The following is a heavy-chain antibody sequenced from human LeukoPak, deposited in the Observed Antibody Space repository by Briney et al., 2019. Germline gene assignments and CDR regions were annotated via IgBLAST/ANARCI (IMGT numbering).Heavy chain of an antibody. Sequence: PGGSLRLSCAASGFTFNYYWMHWVRQAAGKGRMCVSRIKCDGSRSYADSVKGRFTISRDNAKKTVDLQMNSLKAEDTAIYYCAKARGTGEYYYYYYGMDVWGQGTTVTVSS. CDR1: GFTFNYYW. CDR2: IKCDGSR. V-gene: IGHV3-74*01. J-gene: IGHJ6*02. CDR3: AKARGTGEYYYYYYGMDV. D-gene: IGHD3/OR15-3a*01.